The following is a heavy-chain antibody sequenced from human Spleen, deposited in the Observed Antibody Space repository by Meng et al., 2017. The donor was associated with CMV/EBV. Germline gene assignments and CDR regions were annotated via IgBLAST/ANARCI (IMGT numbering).Heavy chain of an antibody. J-gene: IGHJ4*02. Sequence: KASGCTLSSHHRQWVRQAPGQRLEGLGGTKIGNGDIKYSQKFQDRVTITRDTSATTAYIELSRLISEDTAVYYCARDSGYYLYYFDYWGQGTLVTVSS. CDR2: TKIGNGDI. V-gene: IGHV1-3*04. D-gene: IGHD3-9*01. CDR3: ARDSGYYLYYFDY. CDR1: GCTLSSHH.